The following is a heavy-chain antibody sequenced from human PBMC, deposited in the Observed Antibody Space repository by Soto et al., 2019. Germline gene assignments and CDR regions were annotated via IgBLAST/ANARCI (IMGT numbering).Heavy chain of an antibody. CDR1: GFTFSNAW. CDR3: TTVVWYYYGSGSYGGMDV. D-gene: IGHD3-10*01. J-gene: IGHJ6*02. V-gene: IGHV3-15*01. Sequence: EVQLVESGGGLVKPGGSLRLSCAASGFTFSNAWMSWVRQAPGKGLEWVGRIKSKTDGGTTDYAAPVKGRFTISRDDSKNTLYLQMNRQKTADTAVYYCTTVVWYYYGSGSYGGMDVWGQGTTVTVSS. CDR2: IKSKTDGGTT.